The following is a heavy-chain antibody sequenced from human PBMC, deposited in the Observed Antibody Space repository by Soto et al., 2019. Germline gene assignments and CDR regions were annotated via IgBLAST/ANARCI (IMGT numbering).Heavy chain of an antibody. CDR1: GFIFSDYT. CDR2: IDNSGSYI. V-gene: IGHV3-21*01. J-gene: IGHJ4*02. Sequence: EVKLVESGGGLVKPGGSLRVSCEVSGFIFSDYTRNWVRQAPGKGLEWVASIDNSGSYIFYAGPLKGRFTISRDNANNSLFLQLRGLRADDKAVYFCVRGGYSDYWGQGTLVDVSS. CDR3: VRGGYSDY. D-gene: IGHD5-12*01.